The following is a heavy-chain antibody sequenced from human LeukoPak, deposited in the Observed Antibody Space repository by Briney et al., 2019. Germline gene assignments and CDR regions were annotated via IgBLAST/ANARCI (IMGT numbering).Heavy chain of an antibody. Sequence: ASVKVSCKASGYTFIDYHIHWVRQAPGHGLEWMGWINTDNGGTNYAQKFQGRVTMTRDTSINTAYMELSRLRSDDAALYYCARPPGRDGYNRYDYWGLGTVVTVSS. CDR1: GYTFIDYH. V-gene: IGHV1-2*02. J-gene: IGHJ4*02. CDR2: INTDNGGT. D-gene: IGHD5-24*01. CDR3: ARPPGRDGYNRYDY.